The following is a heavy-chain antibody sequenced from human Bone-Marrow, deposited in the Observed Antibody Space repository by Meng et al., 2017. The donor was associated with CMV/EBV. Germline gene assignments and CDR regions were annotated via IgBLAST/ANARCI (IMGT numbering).Heavy chain of an antibody. J-gene: IGHJ4*02. CDR2: ISYDGSND. V-gene: IGHV3-30*04. CDR3: ARAPYSSSWEPKGYYFDY. D-gene: IGHD6-13*01. CDR1: GFSFSNHA. Sequence: GGSLRLSCVVSGFSFSNHAMHWVRQAPGKGLEWVAVISYDGSNDYYADSVKGRLTISRDNSNNTLYLQMNSLRAEDTAVYYCARAPYSSSWEPKGYYFDYWGQGTLVTVSS.